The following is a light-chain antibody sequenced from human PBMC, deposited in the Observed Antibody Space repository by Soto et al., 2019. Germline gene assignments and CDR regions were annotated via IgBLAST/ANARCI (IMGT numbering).Light chain of an antibody. CDR2: GAS. CDR3: QHYNYWPFT. V-gene: IGKV3-15*01. J-gene: IGKJ2*01. CDR1: QSVSSN. Sequence: EIVMTQSPATLSVSLGERATLSCRASQSVSSNLAWYKQKPGQPPSLLIYGASARATGIPARFSGSGSGTEFTLTISSLQSEDFAVYYCQHYNYWPFTFGQGTKLEIK.